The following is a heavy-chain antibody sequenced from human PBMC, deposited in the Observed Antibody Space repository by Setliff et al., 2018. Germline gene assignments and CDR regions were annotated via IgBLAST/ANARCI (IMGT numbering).Heavy chain of an antibody. CDR2: AIPMFGTT. D-gene: IGHD3-22*01. J-gene: IGHJ6*03. CDR3: VREGVDSRSSTDYRYYMDV. Sequence: SVKVSCKASGGSFSSYGITWVRQAPGQGLEWMGGAIPMFGTTNYAQKFQGRVTIITDESTSTAFMQLSSLRSEDTAVYYCVREGVDSRSSTDYRYYMDVWGKGTTVTVSS. V-gene: IGHV1-69*05. CDR1: GGSFSSYG.